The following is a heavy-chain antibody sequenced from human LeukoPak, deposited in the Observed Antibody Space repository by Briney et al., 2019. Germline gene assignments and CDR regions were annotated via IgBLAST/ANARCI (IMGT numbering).Heavy chain of an antibody. CDR1: GGTFSRYA. CDR2: IIPILGIA. CDR3: AIVDYGELNWFDP. D-gene: IGHD4-17*01. V-gene: IGHV1-69*04. J-gene: IGHJ5*02. Sequence: GSSVKVSCKASGGTFSRYAISWVRQAPGQGLEWMGRIIPILGIANYAQKSQGRVTITADKSTSTAYMELSSLRSEDTAVYYCAIVDYGELNWFDPWGQGTLVTVSS.